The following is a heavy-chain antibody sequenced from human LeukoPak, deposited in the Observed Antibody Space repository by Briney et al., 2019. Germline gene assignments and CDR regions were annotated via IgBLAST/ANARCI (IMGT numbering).Heavy chain of an antibody. Sequence: PSETLSLTCAVYGGSFSGYYWSWIRQPPGKGLEWIGEINHSGSTNYNPSLKSRVTISVDTSKNQFSLKLSSVTAADTAVYYCAGQGSGWREYFQHWGQGTLVTVSS. V-gene: IGHV4-34*01. CDR2: INHSGST. CDR1: GGSFSGYY. J-gene: IGHJ1*01. D-gene: IGHD6-19*01. CDR3: AGQGSGWREYFQH.